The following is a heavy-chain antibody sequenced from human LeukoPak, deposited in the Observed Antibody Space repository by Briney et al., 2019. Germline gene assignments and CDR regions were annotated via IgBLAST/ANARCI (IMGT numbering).Heavy chain of an antibody. CDR2: IYYSGST. J-gene: IGHJ4*02. Sequence: SETLSLTCTVSGGSISSSSYYWGWIRQPPGKGLEWIGSIYYSGSTYYNPSLKSRVTISVDTSKNQFSLKLSSVTAADTAVYYCARPYSYVDGGYFDYWGQGTLVTVSS. CDR3: ARPYSYVDGGYFDY. CDR1: GGSISSSSYY. D-gene: IGHD5-18*01. V-gene: IGHV4-39*07.